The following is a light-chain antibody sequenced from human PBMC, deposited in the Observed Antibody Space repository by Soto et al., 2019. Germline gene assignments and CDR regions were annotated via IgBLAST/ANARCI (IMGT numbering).Light chain of an antibody. V-gene: IGKV1-6*01. CDR3: QQSYSTLPLT. CDR2: AAS. J-gene: IGKJ4*01. Sequence: IQMTQSAASLSASIGDRVTITCRASQGIRNDLGWYQQKPGKAPNLLIYAASSLQSGVPSTFSGSGSGTDFTLTISSLQPEDFATYYCQQSYSTLPLTFGGGTKVAIK. CDR1: QGIRND.